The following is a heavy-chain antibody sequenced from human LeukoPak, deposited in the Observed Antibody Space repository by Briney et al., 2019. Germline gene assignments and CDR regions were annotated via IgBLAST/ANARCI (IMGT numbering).Heavy chain of an antibody. J-gene: IGHJ4*02. CDR2: LSNTENS. D-gene: IGHD2-21*01. V-gene: IGHV3-66*01. Sequence: GGSLRLSGAASGFSVRGSFMNWVRQAPGKGLEWVSLLSNTENSFYADSVKGRFTLSRDISNNTLYLHMHSLRGEDTAVYFCARAIGVVDCGTQTCYPYHFDKWGRGTLVTVSS. CDR1: GFSVRGSF. CDR3: ARAIGVVDCGTQTCYPYHFDK.